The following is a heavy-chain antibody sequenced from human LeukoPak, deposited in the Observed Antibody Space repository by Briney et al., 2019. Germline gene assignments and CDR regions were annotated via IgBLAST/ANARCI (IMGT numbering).Heavy chain of an antibody. CDR2: INPNSGGT. V-gene: IGHV1-2*06. CDR1: GGTFSSYT. Sequence: ASVEVSCKASGGTFSSYTISWVRQAPGQGLEWMGRINPNSGGTNYAQKFQGRVTMTRDTSISTAYIELSRLRSDDTAVYYCAKSRYSGNQRSAFDIWGQGTMVTVSS. D-gene: IGHD1-26*01. CDR3: AKSRYSGNQRSAFDI. J-gene: IGHJ3*02.